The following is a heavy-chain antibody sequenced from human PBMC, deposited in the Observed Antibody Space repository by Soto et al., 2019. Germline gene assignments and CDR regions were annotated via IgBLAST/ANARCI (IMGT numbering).Heavy chain of an antibody. J-gene: IGHJ4*02. V-gene: IGHV4-59*01. CDR3: ARTRLCGGDCYSAYYFDF. D-gene: IGHD2-21*02. Sequence: PSETLSLTCTVSGGSISSYYWSWIRQPPGKGLEWIGYIYYTGTTNYNPSLKSRVTISVDTSKNQFSLKLSSVTAADTAVYYCARTRLCGGDCYSAYYFDFWGQGALVTVS. CDR2: IYYTGTT. CDR1: GGSISSYY.